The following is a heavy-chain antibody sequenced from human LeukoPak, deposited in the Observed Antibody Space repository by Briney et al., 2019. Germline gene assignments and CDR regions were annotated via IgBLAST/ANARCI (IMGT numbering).Heavy chain of an antibody. D-gene: IGHD1-26*01. CDR2: ISGSGATT. CDR1: GLPLTSCA. CDR3: AKDQSRVGASDPFDS. J-gene: IGHJ4*02. Sequence: PGGSLRLSCAASGLPLTSCAMPCVRQAPGKGLEWVSSISGSGATTYYADSVKGRFTISRDNSNNTVYLQMNRLRAEDTAVYYCAKDQSRVGASDPFDSWGQGMQVGVSS. V-gene: IGHV3-23*01.